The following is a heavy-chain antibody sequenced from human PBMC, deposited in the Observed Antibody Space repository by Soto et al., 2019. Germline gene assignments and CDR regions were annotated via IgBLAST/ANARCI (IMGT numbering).Heavy chain of an antibody. J-gene: IGHJ1*01. D-gene: IGHD1-1*01. CDR1: GYTFIDYG. CDR3: ARSADTWTGTRYFPH. Sequence: ASVKVSCKASGYTFIDYGISWVRQAPGQGLEWMGWISGYNGDTKDAQNLQGRVTMTTDTSTSTAYMELRSLRSDDTAVYYCARSADTWTGTRYFPHWGLGTLVTVS. CDR2: ISGYNGDT. V-gene: IGHV1-18*01.